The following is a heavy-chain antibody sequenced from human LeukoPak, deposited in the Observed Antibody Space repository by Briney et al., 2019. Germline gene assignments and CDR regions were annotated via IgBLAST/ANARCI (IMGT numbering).Heavy chain of an antibody. CDR3: AREAGTGSWPFDH. CDR2: ISSSSSYI. D-gene: IGHD6-13*01. CDR1: GFTFSSYN. Sequence: PGGSLRLSCAASGFTFSSYNMNWVRQAPGKGLEWVSSISSSSSYIYYADSVKGRFTISRDNAKNSLYLQMNSPRAEDTAVYYCAREAGTGSWPFDHWGQGTLVTVSS. J-gene: IGHJ4*02. V-gene: IGHV3-21*01.